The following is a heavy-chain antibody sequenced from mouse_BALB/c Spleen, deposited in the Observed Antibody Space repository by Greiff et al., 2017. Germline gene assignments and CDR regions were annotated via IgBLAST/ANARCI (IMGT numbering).Heavy chain of an antibody. D-gene: IGHD2-4*01. J-gene: IGHJ2*01. Sequence: EVNVVESGAELVRSGASVKLSCTASGFNIKDYYMHWVKQRPEQGLEWIGWIDPENGDTEYAPKFQGKATMTADTSSNTAYLQLSSLTSEDTAVYYCNAGIRDFDYWGQGTTLTVSS. CDR1: GFNIKDYY. CDR3: NAGIRDFDY. CDR2: IDPENGDT. V-gene: IGHV14-4*02.